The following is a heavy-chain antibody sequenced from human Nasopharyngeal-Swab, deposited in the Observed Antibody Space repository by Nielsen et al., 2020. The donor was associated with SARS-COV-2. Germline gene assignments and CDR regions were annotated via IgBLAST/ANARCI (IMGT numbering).Heavy chain of an antibody. D-gene: IGHD3-10*01. CDR2: IYYSGST. CDR3: ARKTTLLWFGELLLGAFDI. Sequence: SETLSLTCTVSGGSISSSSYYWVWIRQPPGKGLEWIGSIYYSGSTYYNPSLKSRVTISVDTSKNQFSLKLSSVTAADTAVYYCARKTTLLWFGELLLGAFDIWGQGTMVTVSS. J-gene: IGHJ3*02. CDR1: GGSISSSSYY. V-gene: IGHV4-39*01.